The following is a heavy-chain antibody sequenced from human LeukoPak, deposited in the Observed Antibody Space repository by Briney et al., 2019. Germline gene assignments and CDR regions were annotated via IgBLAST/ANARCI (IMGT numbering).Heavy chain of an antibody. CDR1: GYTFTSYD. J-gene: IGHJ5*02. CDR2: MNPNSGNT. Sequence: ASVKVSCKASGYTFTSYDINWVRQATGQGLEWMGWMNPNSGNTGYAQKFQGRVTITRNTSISTAYMELSSLRSEDTAVYYCARELAGYCSSTSCSLFDPWGQGTVVTVSS. CDR3: ARELAGYCSSTSCSLFDP. V-gene: IGHV1-8*03. D-gene: IGHD2-2*01.